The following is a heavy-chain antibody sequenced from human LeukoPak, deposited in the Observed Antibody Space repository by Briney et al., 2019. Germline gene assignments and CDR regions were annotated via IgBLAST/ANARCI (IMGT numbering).Heavy chain of an antibody. D-gene: IGHD1-26*01. CDR1: GASISSYY. J-gene: IGHJ4*02. V-gene: IGHV4-59*01. CDR3: ARGSSHSGATAKLDY. Sequence: PSETLSLTCTVSGASISSYYWSWIRQPPGKGLEWIGYIYYSGSTNYNPSLKSRVTISVDTSKNQFSLKLNSVTAADTAMYYCARGSSHSGATAKLDYWGQGTLITVSS. CDR2: IYYSGST.